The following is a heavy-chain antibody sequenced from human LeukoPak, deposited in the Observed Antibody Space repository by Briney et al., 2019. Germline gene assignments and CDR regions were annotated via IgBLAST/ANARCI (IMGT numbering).Heavy chain of an antibody. J-gene: IGHJ5*02. CDR1: GFTFSNYW. D-gene: IGHD3-10*01. CDR2: IKPDGSEK. Sequence: GSLRLSCVASGFTFSNYWMTWVRQAPGKGLEWVANIKPDGSEKHFVDSVRGRFTISRDNAKDSLCLQMNSLRAEDTAVYYCVRGSSGTVVRGVAWAWFDPWGQGTLVTVSS. V-gene: IGHV3-7*05. CDR3: VRGSSGTVVRGVAWAWFDP.